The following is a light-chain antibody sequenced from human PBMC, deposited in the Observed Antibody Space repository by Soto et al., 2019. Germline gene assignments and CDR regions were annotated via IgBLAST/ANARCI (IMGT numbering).Light chain of an antibody. J-gene: IGKJ5*01. CDR1: QSVNSK. CDR2: GAS. CDR3: QQYNNWPPIT. V-gene: IGKV3-15*01. Sequence: EVVMTQSPATLSVSLGERATLSCRASQSVNSKLAWYQQKPGQAPRLLIYGASTRATGIPARFSGSGSGTEFTLTNSSLQSGDFAVYYCQQYNNWPPITFGQGTRLEIK.